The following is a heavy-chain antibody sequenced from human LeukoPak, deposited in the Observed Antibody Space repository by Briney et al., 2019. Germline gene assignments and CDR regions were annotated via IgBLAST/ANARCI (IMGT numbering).Heavy chain of an antibody. Sequence: GGSLRLSCAASGFTFSSYWMSWVRQAPGKGLEWVANIKQDGSEKYYVDSVKGRFTISRDNAKNSLYLQMNSLRAEDTAVYYCAGDPSGSAPSGYFDYWGQGTLITVSS. CDR2: IKQDGSEK. V-gene: IGHV3-7*01. CDR1: GFTFSSYW. D-gene: IGHD1-26*01. J-gene: IGHJ4*02. CDR3: AGDPSGSAPSGYFDY.